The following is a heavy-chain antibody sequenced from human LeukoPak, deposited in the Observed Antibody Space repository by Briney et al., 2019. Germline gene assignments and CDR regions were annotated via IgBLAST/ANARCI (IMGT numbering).Heavy chain of an antibody. CDR1: GYTFTGYY. V-gene: IGHV1-2*02. D-gene: IGHD2-8*01. Sequence: GASVKVSCKASGYTFTGYYMHWVRQAPGQGLEWMGWINPNSGGTNYAQKFQGRVTMTRDTSISTAYMELSRLRSDDTAVYYCARENCTNGVCWNWFDPWGQGTLVTVSS. CDR2: INPNSGGT. CDR3: ARENCTNGVCWNWFDP. J-gene: IGHJ5*02.